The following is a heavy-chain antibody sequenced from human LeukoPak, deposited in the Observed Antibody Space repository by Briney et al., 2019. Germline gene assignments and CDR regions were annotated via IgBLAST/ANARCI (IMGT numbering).Heavy chain of an antibody. CDR3: ARRFTMVRGVIIDDFAFDI. J-gene: IGHJ3*02. Sequence: GGSLRLSCAASGFTVSSNYMSWVRQAPGKGLEWVSVIYSGGSTYYADSVKGRFTISRDNSKDTLYLQMNSLRAEDTAVYYCARRFTMVRGVIIDDFAFDIWGQGTMVTVSS. D-gene: IGHD3-10*01. CDR2: IYSGGST. CDR1: GFTVSSNY. V-gene: IGHV3-66*04.